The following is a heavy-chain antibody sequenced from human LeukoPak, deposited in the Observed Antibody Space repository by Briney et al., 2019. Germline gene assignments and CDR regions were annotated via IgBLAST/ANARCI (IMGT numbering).Heavy chain of an antibody. V-gene: IGHV3-30*04. J-gene: IGHJ4*02. CDR3: ARDRHSGSYWGAPGSYFDY. D-gene: IGHD1-26*01. Sequence: GGSLRLSCAAYGFTFTDFAMYWVRQAPGKGLEWVAVISSDGSNKHYAESGKGRFTVSRDNSMDTLFLQMNSLRAEDTAVYYCARDRHSGSYWGAPGSYFDYWGQGLLVTVSS. CDR2: ISSDGSNK. CDR1: GFTFTDFA.